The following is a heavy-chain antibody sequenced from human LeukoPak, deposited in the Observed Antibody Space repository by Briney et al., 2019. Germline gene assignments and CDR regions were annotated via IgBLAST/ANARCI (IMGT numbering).Heavy chain of an antibody. J-gene: IGHJ4*02. CDR1: GFTFSSYW. CDR3: ARTFGFFGVVIGFDY. D-gene: IGHD3-3*01. Sequence: GGSLTLSCVASGFTFSSYWMSWVRQAPGKGLEWVANIKQDGSENYYVDSVKGRFTISRDNAKNSLYLQMNSLRAEDTAVYYCARTFGFFGVVIGFDYWGQGTLVTVSS. V-gene: IGHV3-7*01. CDR2: IKQDGSEN.